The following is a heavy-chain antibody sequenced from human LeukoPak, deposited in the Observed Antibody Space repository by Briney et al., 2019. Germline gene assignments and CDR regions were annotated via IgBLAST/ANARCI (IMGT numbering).Heavy chain of an antibody. CDR1: GFRFSSYW. Sequence: GGSLRLSCAASGFRFSSYWMHWVRPAPGRGRVWVSRINRDGSVTSFADSVKGRFTISRDNAKHTVYLQMNSLTVEDTAVYFCARSSHYTIPFDSWGQGMLVTVSS. J-gene: IGHJ5*01. V-gene: IGHV3-74*01. CDR2: INRDGSVT. D-gene: IGHD2-2*02. CDR3: ARSSHYTIPFDS.